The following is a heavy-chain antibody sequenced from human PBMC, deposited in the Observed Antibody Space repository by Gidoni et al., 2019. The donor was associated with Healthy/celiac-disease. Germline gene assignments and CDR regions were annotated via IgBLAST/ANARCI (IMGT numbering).Heavy chain of an antibody. J-gene: IGHJ6*02. CDR3: ARDRYYGDYYGALHLRYYYYYGMDV. CDR1: GFPFSTYL. Sequence: EVQLVESGGVLVQPGGSLKLSCASSGFPFSTYLLPRGRPATGKGLEWVSAIGTAGETYYPGSVKGRFTISRENAKNSLYLQMNSLRAGDTAVYYCARDRYYGDYYGALHLRYYYYYGMDVWGQGTTVTVSS. CDR2: IGTAGET. V-gene: IGHV3-13*04. D-gene: IGHD4-17*01.